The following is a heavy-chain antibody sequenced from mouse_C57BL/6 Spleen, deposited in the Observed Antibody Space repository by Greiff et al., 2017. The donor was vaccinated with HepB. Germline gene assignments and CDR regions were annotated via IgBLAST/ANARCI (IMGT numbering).Heavy chain of an antibody. V-gene: IGHV5-17*01. CDR3: ARANWDVGGFAY. Sequence: EVQVVESGGGLVKPGGSLKLSCAASGFTFSDYGMHWVRQAPEKGLEWVAYISSGSSTIYYADTVKGRFTISRNHAKNTLFLQMTSLRSEDTAMYYCARANWDVGGFAYWGQGTLVTVSA. D-gene: IGHD4-1*01. CDR1: GFTFSDYG. CDR2: ISSGSSTI. J-gene: IGHJ3*01.